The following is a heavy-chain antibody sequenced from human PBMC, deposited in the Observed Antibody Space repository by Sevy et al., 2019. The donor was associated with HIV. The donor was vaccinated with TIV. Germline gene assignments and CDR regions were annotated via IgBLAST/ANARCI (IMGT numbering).Heavy chain of an antibody. V-gene: IGHV3-7*03. D-gene: IGHD2-15*01. CDR3: ARDPGGRDWFDP. CDR1: GFTFNIYS. J-gene: IGHJ5*02. CDR2: IKGDGSEI. Sequence: GGSLRLSCAASGFTFNIYSMNWVRQAPGKGLEWVANIKGDGSEIYYVDSVKGRFTISRDNAKNSLFLEMNSLRAEDTAVYYCARDPGGRDWFDPWGQGTLVTVSS.